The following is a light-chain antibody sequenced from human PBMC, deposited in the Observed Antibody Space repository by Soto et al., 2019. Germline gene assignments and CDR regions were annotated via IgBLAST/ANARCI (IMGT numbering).Light chain of an antibody. Sequence: FFTKSPTTQSLFSGEKAHLSCQARQSVTIGYLAWFQQKPGQAPRLLIYGARTRATGVPDRFSASGSGTDFSLTISRLEPEDFAVYYCQQYGTSPWTFGQGTKV. V-gene: IGKV3-20*01. CDR3: QQYGTSPWT. J-gene: IGKJ1*01. CDR1: QSVTIGY. CDR2: GAR.